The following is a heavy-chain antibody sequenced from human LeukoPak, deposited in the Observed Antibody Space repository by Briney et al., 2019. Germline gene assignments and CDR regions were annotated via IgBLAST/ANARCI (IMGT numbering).Heavy chain of an antibody. CDR2: IIAGNGNT. CDR1: GYTFTSYA. Sequence: ASVKVSCKASGYTFTSYAMHWVRQAPGQRLEWMGWIIAGNGNTKYSQNFQGRVTIARDTSASTAYIELSSLRSEDTAIYYCARGPPRLNWFDPWGQGTLVTVSS. D-gene: IGHD6-25*01. CDR3: ARGPPRLNWFDP. V-gene: IGHV1-3*01. J-gene: IGHJ5*02.